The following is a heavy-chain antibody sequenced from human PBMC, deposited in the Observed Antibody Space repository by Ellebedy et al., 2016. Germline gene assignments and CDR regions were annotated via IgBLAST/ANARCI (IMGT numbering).Heavy chain of an antibody. J-gene: IGHJ6*02. CDR2: IKQDGNEK. CDR3: ARADYYYGVDV. Sequence: GGSLRLXXAASGFTFSSYWMSWVRQAPGKGLEWVANIKQDGNEKYHLDSVKGRFTISRDNAKNSLYLQMNSLRAEDTAVYYCARADYYYGVDVWGQGTTVTVSS. V-gene: IGHV3-7*03. CDR1: GFTFSSYW.